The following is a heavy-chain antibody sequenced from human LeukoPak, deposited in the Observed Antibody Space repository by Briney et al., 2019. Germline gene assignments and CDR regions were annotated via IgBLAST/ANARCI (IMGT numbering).Heavy chain of an antibody. D-gene: IGHD1-26*01. J-gene: IGHJ6*03. CDR3: ARGGSSGSSYYYYMDV. Sequence: GASVRVSCKASGYTFTSYGISWVRQAPGQGLEWMGWISAYNGNTNYAQKLQGRVTMTTDTSTSTAYMELRSLRSDDTAVYYCARGGSSGSSYYYYMDVWGKGTTVTVSS. CDR2: ISAYNGNT. V-gene: IGHV1-18*01. CDR1: GYTFTSYG.